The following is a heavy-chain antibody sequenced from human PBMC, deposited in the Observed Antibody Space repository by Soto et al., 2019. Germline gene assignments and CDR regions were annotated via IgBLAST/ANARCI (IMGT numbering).Heavy chain of an antibody. CDR2: IIPIFGTA. Sequence: CKASGGTFSSYAISWVRQAPGQGLEWMGGIIPIFGTANYAQKFQGRVTITADESTSTAYMELSSLRSEDTAVYYCARDSSGYYPDAFDIWGQGTMVTVSS. D-gene: IGHD3-22*01. CDR3: ARDSSGYYPDAFDI. CDR1: GGTFSSYA. J-gene: IGHJ3*02. V-gene: IGHV1-69*01.